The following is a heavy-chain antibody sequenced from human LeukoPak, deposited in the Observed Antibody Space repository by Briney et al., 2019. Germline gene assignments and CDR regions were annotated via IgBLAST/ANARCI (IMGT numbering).Heavy chain of an antibody. V-gene: IGHV3-48*02. CDR1: GFTFSSYS. Sequence: GGSLRLSCAASGFTFSSYSMNWVRQAPGKGLEWVSYISSSSNTIYYADSVKGRFTISRDNAKNSLFLQMNSLRDEDTSAYYCARAVTVVTRGGLVFDYWGQGTLVTVSS. D-gene: IGHD2-21*02. J-gene: IGHJ4*02. CDR3: ARAVTVVTRGGLVFDY. CDR2: ISSSSNTI.